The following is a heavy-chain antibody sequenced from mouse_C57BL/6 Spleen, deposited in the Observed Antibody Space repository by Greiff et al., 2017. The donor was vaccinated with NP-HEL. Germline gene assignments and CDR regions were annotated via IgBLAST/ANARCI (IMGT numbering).Heavy chain of an antibody. CDR2: IHPNSGST. Sequence: QVQLQQPGAELVKPGASVKLSCKASGYTFTSYWMHWVKQRPGQGLEWIGMIHPNSGSTNYNEKFKSKATLTVDKSSSTAYMQLSSLTSEDSAVYYCAREGVGYYAMDYWGQGTSVTVSS. CDR3: AREGVGYYAMDY. CDR1: GYTFTSYW. V-gene: IGHV1-64*01. J-gene: IGHJ4*01. D-gene: IGHD1-1*01.